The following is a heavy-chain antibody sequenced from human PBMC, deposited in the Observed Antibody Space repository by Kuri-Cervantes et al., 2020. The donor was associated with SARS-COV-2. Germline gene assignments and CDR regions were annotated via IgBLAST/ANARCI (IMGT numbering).Heavy chain of an antibody. D-gene: IGHD6-19*01. Sequence: GSLRLSCTVSGGSISSHYWSWIRQPPGKGLEWIGEINHSGSTNYNPSLKSRVTISVDTSKNQFSLKLSSVTAADTAVYYCARGQQWLARFDYWGQGTLVTVSS. CDR2: INHSGST. J-gene: IGHJ4*02. CDR1: GGSISSHY. CDR3: ARGQQWLARFDY. V-gene: IGHV4-34*01.